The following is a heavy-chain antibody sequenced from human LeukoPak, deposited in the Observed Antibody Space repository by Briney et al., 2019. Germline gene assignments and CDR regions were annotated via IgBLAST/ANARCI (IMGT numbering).Heavy chain of an antibody. CDR2: ISTNGGST. D-gene: IGHD2-15*01. V-gene: IGHV3-64*04. CDR3: ARDPLPGAARYFDL. CDR1: GFTFSSYA. Sequence: GGSLRLSCSASGFTFSSYAMYWVRQAPGKGLEYVSAISTNGGSTYYADSVKGRFTISRDNSKNTLYLQMNSLRAEDTALYYCARDPLPGAARYFDLWGRGTLVTVSS. J-gene: IGHJ2*01.